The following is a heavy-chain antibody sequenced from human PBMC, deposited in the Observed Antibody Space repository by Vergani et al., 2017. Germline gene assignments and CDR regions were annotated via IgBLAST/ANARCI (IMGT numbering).Heavy chain of an antibody. V-gene: IGHV1-69*01. J-gene: IGHJ4*02. CDR3: AGLRPADD. CDR1: GGTFSSYT. Sequence: QVQLVQSGAEVKKPGSSVKVSCKASGGTFSSYTISWVRQAPGQGLEWMGGIIPIMGTAKYAQKFQGRVTISADESTSTAYMELNSLRSEDTAVYYCAGLRPADDWWQESLVTVFS. D-gene: IGHD2-2*01. CDR2: IIPIMGTA.